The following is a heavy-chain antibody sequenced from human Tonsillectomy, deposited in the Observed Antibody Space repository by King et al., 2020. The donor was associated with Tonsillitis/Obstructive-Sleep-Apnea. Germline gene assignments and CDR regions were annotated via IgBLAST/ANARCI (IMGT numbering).Heavy chain of an antibody. CDR1: GYNFTAHY. CDR2: LNPNSGYK. V-gene: IGHV1-2*06. J-gene: IGHJ4*02. Sequence: VQLVESGAEVKKPGASVKVSCKASGYNFTAHYGHWVRQAPGQGLEWMGRLNPNSGYKKYAQEFQGRVTVTRDTSISTAYMELSSLTSDDTAVYYCARRYCSGRSCYTVFDSWGQGTLVTVSS. D-gene: IGHD2-2*02. CDR3: ARRYCSGRSCYTVFDS.